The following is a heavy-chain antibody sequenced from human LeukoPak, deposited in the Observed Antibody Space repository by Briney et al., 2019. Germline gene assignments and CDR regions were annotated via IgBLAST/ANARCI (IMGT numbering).Heavy chain of an antibody. CDR3: ARAWFSAAGGGYFDY. Sequence: GGSLRLSCAASGFTFDDYGMSWVRQAPGKWLEWVSGINWNGGSTGYADSVKGRFTISRDNAKNSLYLQMNSLRAEDTALYYCARAWFSAAGGGYFDYWGQGTLVTVSS. D-gene: IGHD6-13*01. V-gene: IGHV3-20*04. CDR1: GFTFDDYG. CDR2: INWNGGST. J-gene: IGHJ4*02.